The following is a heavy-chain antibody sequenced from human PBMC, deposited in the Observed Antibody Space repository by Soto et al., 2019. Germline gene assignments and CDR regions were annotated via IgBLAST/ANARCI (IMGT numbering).Heavy chain of an antibody. CDR2: IASGRGDI. CDR1: GFTFSSYS. Sequence: DVQLVESGGGLVKPGGSLRLSCTASGFTFSSYSMNWVRQAPGKGLEWVSSIASGRGDIYYADSVKGRFVGSRDNAKNSLFLQMNNLTAEDTAVYYCTKGGYDLIYYFGMDVWGQGTTVTVSS. CDR3: TKGGYDLIYYFGMDV. V-gene: IGHV3-21*01. D-gene: IGHD5-12*01. J-gene: IGHJ6*02.